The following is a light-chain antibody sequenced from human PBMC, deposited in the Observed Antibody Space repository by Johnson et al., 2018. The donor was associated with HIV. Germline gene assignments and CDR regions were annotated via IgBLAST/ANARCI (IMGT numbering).Light chain of an antibody. CDR1: SSNIENYF. CDR3: GVWDASLSPHYV. J-gene: IGLJ1*01. Sequence: QSVLKQPPSVSAAPGQRVNISCSGHSSNIENYFVSWYQQLPGAAPRLLIYEDYKRPSGIPDRFSGSKSGASATLGITGLQTGDEADYYCGVWDASLSPHYVFGTGTTITVL. CDR2: EDY. V-gene: IGLV1-51*02.